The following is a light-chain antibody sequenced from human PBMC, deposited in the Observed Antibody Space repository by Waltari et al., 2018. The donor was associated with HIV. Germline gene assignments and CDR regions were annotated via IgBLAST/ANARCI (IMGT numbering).Light chain of an antibody. CDR1: QSVSSY. Sequence: EIVLTQSPATLSLSPGERATLSCRASQSVSSYLAWYQQKPGQAPRLLIYDASNRATGIPARFSGSGSGTDFTLTISSLEPEDFAVDYCQQRYNWLDTFGQGTKLEIK. V-gene: IGKV3-11*01. CDR2: DAS. J-gene: IGKJ2*01. CDR3: QQRYNWLDT.